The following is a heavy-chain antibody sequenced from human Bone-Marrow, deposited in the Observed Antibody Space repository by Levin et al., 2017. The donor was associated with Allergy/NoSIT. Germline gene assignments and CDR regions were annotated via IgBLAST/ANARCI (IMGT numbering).Heavy chain of an antibody. Sequence: GGSLRLSCAASGFTFSNAWMSWVRQAPGKGLEWVGRIKSKTDGGTTDYAAPVKGRFTISRDDSKNTLYLQMNSLKTEDTAVYYCTTGYFDSALDAFDIWGQGTMVTVSS. CDR3: TTGYFDSALDAFDI. CDR2: IKSKTDGGTT. V-gene: IGHV3-15*01. D-gene: IGHD3-9*01. J-gene: IGHJ3*02. CDR1: GFTFSNAW.